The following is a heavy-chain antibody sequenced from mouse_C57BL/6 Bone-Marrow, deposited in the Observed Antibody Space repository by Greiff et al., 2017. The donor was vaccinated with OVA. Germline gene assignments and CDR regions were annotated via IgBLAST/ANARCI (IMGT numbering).Heavy chain of an antibody. CDR1: GYAFTNYL. J-gene: IGHJ2*01. CDR2: INPGSGGT. Sequence: VQLQQSGAELVRPGPSVKVSCKASGYAFTNYLIEWVKQRPGQGLEWIGVINPGSGGTNYNEKFKGKATLTADKSSSTAYMQLSSLTSEDSAVYFCARSDGYWGQGTTLTVSS. V-gene: IGHV1-54*01. D-gene: IGHD2-3*01. CDR3: ARSDGY.